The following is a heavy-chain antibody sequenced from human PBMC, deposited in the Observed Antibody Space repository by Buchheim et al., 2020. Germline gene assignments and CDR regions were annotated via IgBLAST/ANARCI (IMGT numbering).Heavy chain of an antibody. J-gene: IGHJ4*02. Sequence: EVQLVESVGGLVQPGGSLRLSCAASGFTFSSSWMHWVRQAPGRGLVWVSRITGDGSATSYADSVEGRFTISRDNAKNTLYLQMNSLRVEDTSVYYCVRGLYGSGSYTFDSWGQGTL. CDR3: VRGLYGSGSYTFDS. V-gene: IGHV3-74*01. D-gene: IGHD3-10*01. CDR1: GFTFSSSW. CDR2: ITGDGSAT.